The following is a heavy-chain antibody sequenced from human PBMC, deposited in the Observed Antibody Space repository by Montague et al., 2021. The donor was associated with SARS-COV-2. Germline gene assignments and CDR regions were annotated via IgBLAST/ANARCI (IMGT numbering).Heavy chain of an antibody. V-gene: IGHV4-59*01. CDR2: KRRST. CDR3: ARDLLDV. J-gene: IGHJ6*02. Sequence: KRRSTNYNPALKSRVTLSVHTSKNQFSLKLSSVTAADTVVYYCARDLLDVWGQGTTVTVSS.